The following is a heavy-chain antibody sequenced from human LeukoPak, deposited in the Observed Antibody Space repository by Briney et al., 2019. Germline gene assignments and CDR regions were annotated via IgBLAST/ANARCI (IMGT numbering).Heavy chain of an antibody. V-gene: IGHV3-11*01. J-gene: IGHJ4*02. D-gene: IGHD2-15*01. CDR2: ISSSGSTI. CDR1: GSTFSDYY. Sequence: GGSLRLSCAASGSTFSDYYMSWIRQAPGKGLEWVSYISSSGSTIYYADSVKGRFTISRDNAKNSLYLQMNSLRAEDTAVYYCARDPPYCSGGSCYSGQGYFDYWGQGTLVTVSS. CDR3: ARDPPYCSGGSCYSGQGYFDY.